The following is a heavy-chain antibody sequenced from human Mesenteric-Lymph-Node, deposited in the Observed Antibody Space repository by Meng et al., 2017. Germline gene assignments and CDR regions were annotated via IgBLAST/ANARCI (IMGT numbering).Heavy chain of an antibody. D-gene: IGHD2/OR15-2a*01. CDR2: IKQDGSEK. Sequence: GESLKISCAASGFTFSSYWMSWVRQAPGKGLEWVANIKQDGSEKYYVDSVKGRFTISRDNSKNTLYLQMNTLRAEDTAIYYCGYLGGIPSIGTLFWGQGTLVTVSS. V-gene: IGHV3-7*03. CDR1: GFTFSSYW. J-gene: IGHJ4*02. CDR3: GYLGGIPSIGTLF.